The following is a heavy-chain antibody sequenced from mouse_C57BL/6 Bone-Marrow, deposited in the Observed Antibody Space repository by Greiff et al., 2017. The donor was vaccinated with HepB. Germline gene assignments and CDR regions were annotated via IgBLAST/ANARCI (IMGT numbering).Heavy chain of an antibody. Sequence: EVQLQESGPSLVRPSQTLSLTCTVTGFSINSDCYWIWIRQFPGNKLEYIGYTFYSGITYYNPSLESRTYITRDTSKNQFSLKLSSVTTEDTATYYCARDPFIYYDYAWFAYWGQGTLVTVSA. V-gene: IGHV3-3*01. CDR2: TFYSGIT. CDR1: GFSINSDCY. CDR3: ARDPFIYYDYAWFAY. D-gene: IGHD2-4*01. J-gene: IGHJ3*01.